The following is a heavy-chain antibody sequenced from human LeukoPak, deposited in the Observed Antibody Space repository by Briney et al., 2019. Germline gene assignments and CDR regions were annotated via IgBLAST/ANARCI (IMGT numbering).Heavy chain of an antibody. CDR2: IYYSEST. D-gene: IGHD2-8*01. Sequence: PSETLSLTCTVSGGSISSYYWSWIRQPPGKGLECIGYIYYSESTNYNPSLKSRVTISVDTSKNQFSLKLSSVTAADTAVYYCARVQWAFDYWGQGTLVTVSS. V-gene: IGHV4-59*01. CDR1: GGSISSYY. J-gene: IGHJ4*02. CDR3: ARVQWAFDY.